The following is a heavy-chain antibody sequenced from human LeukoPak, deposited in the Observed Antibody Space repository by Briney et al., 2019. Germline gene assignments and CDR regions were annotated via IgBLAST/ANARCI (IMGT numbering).Heavy chain of an antibody. D-gene: IGHD3-10*02. Sequence: GASVKVSCKASGGTFSSYAISWVRQAPGQGLEWTGGIIPIFGTANYAQKFQGRVTITADESTSTAYMELSSLRSEDTAVYYCASYFRGVYYYYGMDVWGQGTTVTVSS. V-gene: IGHV1-69*13. CDR1: GGTFSSYA. CDR3: ASYFRGVYYYYGMDV. J-gene: IGHJ6*02. CDR2: IIPIFGTA.